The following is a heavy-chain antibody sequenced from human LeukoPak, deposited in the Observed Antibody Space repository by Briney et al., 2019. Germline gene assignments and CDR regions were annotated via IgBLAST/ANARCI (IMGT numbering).Heavy chain of an antibody. CDR3: AGYSGYDSVFGY. D-gene: IGHD5-12*01. V-gene: IGHV4-59*01. CDR2: IYYSGST. J-gene: IGHJ4*02. Sequence: SETLSLTCTVSGGSISSYYWSWIRQPPGKGLEWIGYIYYSGSTNYNPSLKSRVTISVDTSKNQFSLKLRSVTAADTAVYYCAGYSGYDSVFGYWGQGTLVTVSS. CDR1: GGSISSYY.